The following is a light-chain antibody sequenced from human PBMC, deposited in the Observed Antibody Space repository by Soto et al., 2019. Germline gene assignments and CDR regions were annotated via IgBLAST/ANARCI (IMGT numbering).Light chain of an antibody. CDR2: DVS. CDR1: SSDVGGYNY. V-gene: IGLV2-14*01. J-gene: IGLJ2*01. CDR3: SSYTSSSPVVV. Sequence: QSALTQPASVFGSPGQSITISCTGTSSDVGGYNYVSWYQQHPGKAPKLMIYDVSNRPSGVSNRFSGSKSGNTASLTISGLQAEDEADYYCSSYTSSSPVVVFGGGTKLTVL.